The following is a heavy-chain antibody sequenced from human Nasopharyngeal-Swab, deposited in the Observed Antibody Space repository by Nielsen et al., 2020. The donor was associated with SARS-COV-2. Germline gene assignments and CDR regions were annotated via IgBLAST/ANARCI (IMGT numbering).Heavy chain of an antibody. Sequence: SETLSLTCAVYGGSVSNYYWSWIRQPPGEGLEWIGEINRFGSTHYNPSLKSRVSMSTDTSKNHFSLTLSSVTAADTAVYYCARDQWFSYYDRYAVGYYYYGMDVWGQGTTVTVSS. CDR1: GGSVSNYY. D-gene: IGHD3-22*01. CDR2: INRFGST. CDR3: ARDQWFSYYDRYAVGYYYYGMDV. V-gene: IGHV4-34*01. J-gene: IGHJ6*02.